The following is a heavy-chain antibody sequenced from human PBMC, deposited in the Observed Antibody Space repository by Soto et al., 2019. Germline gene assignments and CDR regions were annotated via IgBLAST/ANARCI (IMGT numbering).Heavy chain of an antibody. V-gene: IGHV3-23*01. D-gene: IGHD2-2*01. J-gene: IGHJ6*02. CDR2: ISGSGGST. CDR3: ARYQLKGMDV. Sequence: EVQLLESGGGLVQPGGSLRLSCAASGFTFSSYAMSWVRQAPGKGLEWVSAISGSGGSTYYADSVKGRFTISRDNSKNTLYRKMNSLRAEDTAVYYCARYQLKGMDVWGQGTTVTVSS. CDR1: GFTFSSYA.